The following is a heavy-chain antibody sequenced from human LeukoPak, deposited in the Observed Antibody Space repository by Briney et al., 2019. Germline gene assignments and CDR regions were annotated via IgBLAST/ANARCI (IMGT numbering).Heavy chain of an antibody. J-gene: IGHJ4*02. V-gene: IGHV3-7*01. Sequence: GSLRLSCAASGFIFTNFWMSWVRQAPGKGLEWVANTRPDGSETYYVDSVKGRFTVSRDNAKNSLYLQMNTLRAEDTAVYYCARQSAECDIRVAPADLENWGQGTLVTVSS. CDR2: TRPDGSET. D-gene: IGHD2-2*01. CDR1: GFIFTNFW. CDR3: ARQSAECDIRVAPADLEN.